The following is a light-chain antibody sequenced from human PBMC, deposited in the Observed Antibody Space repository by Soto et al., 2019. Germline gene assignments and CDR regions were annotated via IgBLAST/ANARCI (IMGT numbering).Light chain of an antibody. Sequence: EIVLTQSPGTLSFSPGERATLSCRASQSVSSDALAWYQQKPGQAPRILIYGASSRATGIPDRFRGSGSGTDFTLTVSRLEPEYLAVFYCQQYGSSPPTFGQGTKVEIK. CDR2: GAS. J-gene: IGKJ2*01. V-gene: IGKV3-20*01. CDR1: QSVSSDA. CDR3: QQYGSSPPT.